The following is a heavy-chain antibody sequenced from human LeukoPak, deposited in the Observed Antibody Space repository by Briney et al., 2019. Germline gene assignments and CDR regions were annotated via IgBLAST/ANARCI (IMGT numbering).Heavy chain of an antibody. V-gene: IGHV4-61*02. CDR3: AGGEKGGPRGAKFDP. J-gene: IGHJ5*02. CDR2: IYTSGST. D-gene: IGHD3-16*01. CDR1: GGSISSGSYY. Sequence: SQTLSLTCTVSGGSISSGSYYWSWIRQPAGKGLEWIGRIYTSGSTNYNPSLKSRVTISVDTTKNQFSLKLSSVTAADTAVYYCAGGEKGGPRGAKFDPWGQGTLVTVSS.